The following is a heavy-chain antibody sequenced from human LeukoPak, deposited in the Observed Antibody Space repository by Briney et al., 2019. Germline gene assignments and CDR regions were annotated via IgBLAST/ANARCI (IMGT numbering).Heavy chain of an antibody. D-gene: IGHD1-1*01. Sequence: GGSLRLSCAASGFTFSSYAMHWVRQAPGKGLEWVAIISYDGSNKYYADSAKGRFTISRDYSKNTVYLQMNSLRAEDTAVYCCARGHDWNWNDPLDYWGQGTLVTVSS. CDR3: ARGHDWNWNDPLDY. V-gene: IGHV3-30-3*01. CDR2: ISYDGSNK. J-gene: IGHJ4*02. CDR1: GFTFSSYA.